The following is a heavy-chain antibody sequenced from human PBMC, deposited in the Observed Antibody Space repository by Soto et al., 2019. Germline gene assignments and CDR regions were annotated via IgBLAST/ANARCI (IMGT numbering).Heavy chain of an antibody. CDR2: INPNSGGT. V-gene: IGHV1-2*04. Sequence: ASLKVSCQASGYTFTVYYMHWVRRAPVQGLEWMGWINPNSGGTNYAQKFQGWVTMTRDTSIRTAYMELSRLRSDDTAVYYCARELLFGELLPYAMDVWGQGTTVTVSS. D-gene: IGHD3-10*01. CDR1: GYTFTVYY. CDR3: ARELLFGELLPYAMDV. J-gene: IGHJ6*02.